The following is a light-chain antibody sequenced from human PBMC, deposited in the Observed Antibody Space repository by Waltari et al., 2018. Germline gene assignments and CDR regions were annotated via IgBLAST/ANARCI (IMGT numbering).Light chain of an antibody. V-gene: IGLV1-47*01. CDR2: RNN. CDR3: ASWDDSLSGPWV. J-gene: IGLJ2*01. Sequence: QSVLPQPPSASGTPGQRVTISCSGSSSNIGSHYVYWYQQLPGTAPNLLIYRNNQRPSGVPDRFSGSKSGTSASLAISGLRSEDEADYYCASWDDSLSGPWVFGGGTKLTVL. CDR1: SSNIGSHY.